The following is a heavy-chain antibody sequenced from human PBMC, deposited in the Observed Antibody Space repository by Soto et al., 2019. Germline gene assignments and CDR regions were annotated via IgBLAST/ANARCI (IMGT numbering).Heavy chain of an antibody. J-gene: IGHJ6*02. V-gene: IGHV3-30*18. CDR2: ISYDGSNK. CDR1: GFTFSSYG. D-gene: IGHD6-25*01. CDR3: AKDRRPNYYYGMDV. Sequence: QVQLVESGGGVVQPGRSLRLSCAASGFTFSSYGMHWVRQAPGKGLEWVAVISYDGSNKYYADSVKGRFTISRANSKNTLYLQMNSLRAEDTAVYYCAKDRRPNYYYGMDVWGQGTTVTVSS.